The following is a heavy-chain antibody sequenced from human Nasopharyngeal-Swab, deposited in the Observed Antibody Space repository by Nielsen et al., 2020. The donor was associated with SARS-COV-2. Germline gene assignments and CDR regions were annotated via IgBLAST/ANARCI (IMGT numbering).Heavy chain of an antibody. CDR3: ARDLLGFGEWSVGGWFDP. CDR2: INSDGSST. CDR1: GFTFSSYW. V-gene: IGHV3-74*01. D-gene: IGHD3-10*01. J-gene: IGHJ5*02. Sequence: GEFLKISCAASGFTFSSYWMHWVRQAPGKGLVWVSRINSDGSSTSYADSVKGRFTISRDNAKNTLYLQMNSLRAEDTAVYYCARDLLGFGEWSVGGWFDPWGQGTLVTVSS.